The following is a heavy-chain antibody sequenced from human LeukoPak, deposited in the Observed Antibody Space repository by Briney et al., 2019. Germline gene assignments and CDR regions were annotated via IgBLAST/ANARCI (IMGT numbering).Heavy chain of an antibody. CDR1: GYTFTGYY. CDR3: ARDRKGYSGYDYGY. CDR2: INPNSGGT. V-gene: IGHV1-2*02. Sequence: ASVKVSCKASGYTFTGYYMHWVRQAPGQGLEWMGWINPNSGGTNYAQKFQGRVTMTRDTSISTAYMELSRLRSDDTAVYYCARDRKGYSGYDYGYWGQGTLVTVSS. D-gene: IGHD5-12*01. J-gene: IGHJ4*02.